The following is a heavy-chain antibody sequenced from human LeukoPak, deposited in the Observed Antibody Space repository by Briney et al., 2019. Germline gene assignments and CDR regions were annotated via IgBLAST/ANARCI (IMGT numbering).Heavy chain of an antibody. CDR2: ISGSGGRT. Sequence: GGSLRLSCAASGFTFRNYGMSWVRQAPGKGLEWVSVISGSGGRTYYADSVKGRFTISRDNSKNTLYLQMNSLRAEDTAVYYCAREKDYYDSSGTDYWGQGTLVTVSS. CDR1: GFTFRNYG. J-gene: IGHJ4*02. D-gene: IGHD3-22*01. CDR3: AREKDYYDSSGTDY. V-gene: IGHV3-23*01.